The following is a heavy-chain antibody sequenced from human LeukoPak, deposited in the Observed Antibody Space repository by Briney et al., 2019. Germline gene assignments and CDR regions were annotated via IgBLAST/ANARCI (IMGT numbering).Heavy chain of an antibody. CDR2: INHSGST. Sequence: SETLSLTCAVYGGSFSGYYWSWIRQPPGKGLEWIGEINHSGSTNYNPSLKSRVTISVDTFKNQFSLKLSSVTAADTAVYYCARRRHGFDPWGQGTLVTVSS. J-gene: IGHJ5*02. CDR3: ARRRHGFDP. V-gene: IGHV4-34*01. CDR1: GGSFSGYY.